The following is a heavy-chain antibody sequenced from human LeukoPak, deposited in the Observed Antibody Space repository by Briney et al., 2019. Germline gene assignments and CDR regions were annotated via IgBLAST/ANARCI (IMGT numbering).Heavy chain of an antibody. CDR2: IIPIFGTA. J-gene: IGHJ4*02. CDR1: GGTFSSYA. V-gene: IGHV1-69*13. D-gene: IGHD3-3*01. CDR3: ARGVLSTYYDFWSGYWYYFDY. Sequence: SVKVSCKASGGTFSSYAIGWVRQAPGQGLEWMGGIIPIFGTANYAQKFQGRVTITADESTSTAYMELSSLRSEDTAVYYCARGVLSTYYDFWSGYWYYFDYWGQGTLVTVSS.